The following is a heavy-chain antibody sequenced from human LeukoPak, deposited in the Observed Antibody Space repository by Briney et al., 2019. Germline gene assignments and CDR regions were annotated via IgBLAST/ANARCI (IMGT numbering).Heavy chain of an antibody. Sequence: PSETLSLTCAVYGGSFSGYYWSWIRQPPGKGLEWIGEINDSGSTNYNPSLKSRVTISVDTSKNQFSLKLSSVTAADTAVYYCARDLIDGYNPMLINYWGQGTVVTVSS. CDR3: ARDLIDGYNPMLINY. CDR2: INDSGST. J-gene: IGHJ4*02. CDR1: GGSFSGYY. V-gene: IGHV4-34*01. D-gene: IGHD5-24*01.